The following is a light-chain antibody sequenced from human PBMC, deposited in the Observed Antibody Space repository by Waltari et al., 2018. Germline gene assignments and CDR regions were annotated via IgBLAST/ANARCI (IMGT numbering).Light chain of an antibody. CDR2: AAA. CDR1: QSISSY. J-gene: IGKJ4*01. Sequence: DIQMTQSPSSLSASVGDRVTITCRTSQSISSYLHWYQQKPGKAPKLLIYAAASLQSGVPSRFSGSGSGTDFTLTISSLQPEDFATYYYQQSYSTPLTFGGGTKVEIK. CDR3: QQSYSTPLT. V-gene: IGKV1-39*01.